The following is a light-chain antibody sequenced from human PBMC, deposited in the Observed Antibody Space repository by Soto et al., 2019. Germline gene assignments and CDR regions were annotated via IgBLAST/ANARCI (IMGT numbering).Light chain of an antibody. V-gene: IGKV3-20*01. J-gene: IGKJ1*01. CDR2: GAS. Sequence: EIVLTQSPGTLSLSPGERATPSCSASQSVSSSYLAWYQQKPGQAPRLLIYGASSRATGIPDRFSGSGSGTDFTLTISRLEPEDFAVYYCQQYGSSPSWTFGQGTKVDIK. CDR1: QSVSSSY. CDR3: QQYGSSPSWT.